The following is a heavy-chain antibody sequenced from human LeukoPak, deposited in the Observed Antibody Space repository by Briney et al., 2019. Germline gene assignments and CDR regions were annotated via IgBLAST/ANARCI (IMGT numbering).Heavy chain of an antibody. CDR1: GFTFSSYG. D-gene: IGHD6-19*01. CDR3: ARDPSSGWYLKGWFDP. J-gene: IGHJ5*02. Sequence: GGSLRLSCAASGFTFSSYGMSWVRQAPGKGLEWVSSISSSSNYIYYADSVKGRFTISRDNAKNSLYLQMDSLRAEDTAVYYCARDPSSGWYLKGWFDPWGQGTLVTVSS. CDR2: ISSSSNYI. V-gene: IGHV3-21*01.